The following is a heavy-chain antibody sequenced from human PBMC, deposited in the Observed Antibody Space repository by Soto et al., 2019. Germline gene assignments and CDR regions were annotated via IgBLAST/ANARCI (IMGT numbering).Heavy chain of an antibody. V-gene: IGHV4-34*01. J-gene: IGHJ3*02. Sequence: TPSLTCAVYGGSFSGYYWSWIRQPPGKGLEWIGENNHSGSTNYNPSLKSRVTISVDTSKNQFSLKLSSVTAADTAVYYCARGQMTTVTTTAFDIWGQGTMVTVSS. CDR2: NNHSGST. CDR3: ARGQMTTVTTTAFDI. CDR1: GGSFSGYY. D-gene: IGHD4-17*01.